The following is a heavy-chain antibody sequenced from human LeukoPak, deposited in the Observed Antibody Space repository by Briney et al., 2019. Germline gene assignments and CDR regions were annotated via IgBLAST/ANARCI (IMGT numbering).Heavy chain of an antibody. CDR1: GGPFSGYY. CDR3: ARGLGPGDS. V-gene: IGHV4-34*01. D-gene: IGHD7-27*01. Sequence: SETLSLTCAVYGGPFSGYYWSWIRQPPGKGLEWVGEINHSGSTNYNPSLKCRVAISVDTSKNQFSLKLRSETAADTALYYCARGLGPGDSWGQGTLVTVSS. J-gene: IGHJ4*02. CDR2: INHSGST.